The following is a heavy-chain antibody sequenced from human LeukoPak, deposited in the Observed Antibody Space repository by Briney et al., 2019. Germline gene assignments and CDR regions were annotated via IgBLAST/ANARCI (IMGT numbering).Heavy chain of an antibody. CDR2: ISSSSTYT. V-gene: IGHV3-21*01. Sequence: GGSLRLSCAASGFTFSSYSMNWVRQAPGKGLELVSSISSSSTYTYYSDSVKGRFTISRDNAKNSLHLQMNSLRAEDTAVYYCARVSSSSIAARQAPNDYWGQGTLVTVSS. J-gene: IGHJ4*02. CDR3: ARVSSSSIAARQAPNDY. D-gene: IGHD6-6*01. CDR1: GFTFSSYS.